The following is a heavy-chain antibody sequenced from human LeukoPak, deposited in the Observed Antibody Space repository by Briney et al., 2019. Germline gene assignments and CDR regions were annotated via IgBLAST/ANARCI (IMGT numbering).Heavy chain of an antibody. CDR2: INPNSGGT. D-gene: IGHD3-22*01. Sequence: ASVKVSCKASGYTFTGYYMHWVRQAPGQGLEWMGWINPNSGGTNYAQKFQGRVTMTRDTSISTAYMELSRLRSGDTAVYYCARDEKYYYDSSGYYQEYFQHWGQGTLVTVSS. V-gene: IGHV1-2*02. CDR3: ARDEKYYYDSSGYYQEYFQH. J-gene: IGHJ1*01. CDR1: GYTFTGYY.